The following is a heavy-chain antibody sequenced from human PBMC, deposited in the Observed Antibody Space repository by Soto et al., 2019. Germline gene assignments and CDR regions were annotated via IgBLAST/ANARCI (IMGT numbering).Heavy chain of an antibody. CDR2: VDYSGNS. Sequence: SETLSLTCTVSGGSINTYYWSWIRQPPGKGLEWIGYVDYSGNSDSSPSLKSRVTISIDTSKKQVSLKLNSVTAADTAVYYCARNWFSVAGRSHFDYWGQGIPVTVSS. V-gene: IGHV4-59*01. D-gene: IGHD6-19*01. CDR3: ARNWFSVAGRSHFDY. CDR1: GGSINTYY. J-gene: IGHJ4*02.